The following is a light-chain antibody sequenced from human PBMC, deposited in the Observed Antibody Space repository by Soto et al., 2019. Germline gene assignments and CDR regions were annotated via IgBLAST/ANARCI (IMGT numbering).Light chain of an antibody. J-gene: IGKJ1*01. CDR2: WAS. CDR1: QSVLYSSNNKNY. Sequence: DIVMTQSPDSLAVSLGERATINCKSSQSVLYSSNNKNYLAWYQQKPGQPPKLLIYWASTRESGVPDRFSGSGSGTDFTLTISSLQAADMAVYYCQQYYSTPRTFGQGTRVESK. CDR3: QQYYSTPRT. V-gene: IGKV4-1*01.